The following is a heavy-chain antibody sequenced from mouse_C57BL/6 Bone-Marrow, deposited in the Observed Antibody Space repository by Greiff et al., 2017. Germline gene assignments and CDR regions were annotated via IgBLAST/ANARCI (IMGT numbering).Heavy chain of an antibody. CDR1: GYTFTSYW. J-gene: IGHJ4*01. CDR2: IYPGSGST. D-gene: IGHD6-2*01. Sequence: VQLQQPGAELVKPGASVKMSCKASGYTFTSYWITWVKQRPGQGLEWIGDIYPGSGSTNYNEKFKSKATLTVDTSSSTAYMQLSSLTSEDSAVYYCAKECGASSYAMDYWGQGTSVTVSS. V-gene: IGHV1-55*01. CDR3: AKECGASSYAMDY.